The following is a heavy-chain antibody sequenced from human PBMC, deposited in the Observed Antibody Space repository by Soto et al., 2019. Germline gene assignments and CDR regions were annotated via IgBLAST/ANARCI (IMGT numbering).Heavy chain of an antibody. V-gene: IGHV4-30-2*01. CDR3: AGGIAARPLGY. CDR1: GGSISSGGYS. D-gene: IGHD6-6*01. CDR2: IYHSGST. Sequence: QLQLQESGSGLVKPSQTLSLTCAVSGGSISSGGYSWSWIRQPPGKGLEWIGYIYHSGSTYYNPSLKRRXTXPXNRSKNQFSLKLSSVTAADTAVYYCAGGIAARPLGYWGQGTLVTVSS. J-gene: IGHJ4*02.